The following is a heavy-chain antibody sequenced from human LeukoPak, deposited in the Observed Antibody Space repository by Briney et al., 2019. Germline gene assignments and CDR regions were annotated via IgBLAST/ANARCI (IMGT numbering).Heavy chain of an antibody. D-gene: IGHD3-22*01. Sequence: GGSLRRSCAASGFTCSSYGMHWVRQAPGKGLEWVSYISSSGSTIYYADSVKGRFTISRDNAKKSLYLQMNSLRAEDTAVYYCARDSRYYYDSSGYGAFDIWGQGTMVTVSS. CDR2: ISSSGSTI. CDR3: ARDSRYYYDSSGYGAFDI. J-gene: IGHJ3*02. V-gene: IGHV3-48*04. CDR1: GFTCSSYG.